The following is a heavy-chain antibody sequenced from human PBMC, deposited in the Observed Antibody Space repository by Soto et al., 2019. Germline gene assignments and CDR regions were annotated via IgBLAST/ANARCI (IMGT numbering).Heavy chain of an antibody. CDR2: INSDGSRT. D-gene: IGHD6-13*01. CDR1: GFTFSSYW. J-gene: IGHJ5*02. Sequence: EVQLVESGGGLVQPGESLRLSCAASGFTFSSYWMHWVRQAPGKGLVWVSRINSDGSRTNYADSVKGRFTVSRDNAKNTQYLQMNSLRAEDTAVYYCARVLTGSWNWFDPWGQGTLLTVSS. V-gene: IGHV3-74*01. CDR3: ARVLTGSWNWFDP.